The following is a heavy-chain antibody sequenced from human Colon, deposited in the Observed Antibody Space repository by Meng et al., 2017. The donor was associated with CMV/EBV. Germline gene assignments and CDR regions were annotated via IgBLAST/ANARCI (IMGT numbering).Heavy chain of an antibody. D-gene: IGHD3-22*01. J-gene: IGHJ4*02. Sequence: SINSGDYYWSWIRQPPGKGLEWIGYIFYSGSTYYSPSLKSRVTISVDTSKTQFSLKLSSVTAADTAVYYCARVLRKYYYDSSSSYFDYWGQGTLVTVSS. CDR2: IFYSGST. CDR1: SINSGDYY. CDR3: ARVLRKYYYDSSSSYFDY. V-gene: IGHV4-30-4*01.